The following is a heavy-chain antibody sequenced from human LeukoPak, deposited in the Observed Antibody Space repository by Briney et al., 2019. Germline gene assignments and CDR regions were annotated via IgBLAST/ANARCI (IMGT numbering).Heavy chain of an antibody. D-gene: IGHD6-19*01. V-gene: IGHV3-30*04. J-gene: IGHJ4*02. CDR3: ARDGRGRQWLVRDYFDY. CDR2: ISYDGSNK. CDR1: GFTFSSYA. Sequence: GGSLRLSCAASGFTFSSYAMHWVRQAPGKGLEWVAVISYDGSNKYYADSVKGRFTISRDNSKNTLYLQMNSLRAEDTAVYYCARDGRGRQWLVRDYFDYWGQGTLVTVSS.